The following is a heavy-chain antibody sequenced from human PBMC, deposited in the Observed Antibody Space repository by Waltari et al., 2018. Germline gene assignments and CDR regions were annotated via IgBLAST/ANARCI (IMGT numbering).Heavy chain of an antibody. Sequence: QVQLVQSGAEVKKPGSSVKVSCKASGGTFSSYAISWVRQAPGQGLEWMGGIIPIFGTANYAQKFQGRVTITADESTSTAYMELSSLRSEDTAIYYCTKRYCDPDRCYGLDYWGQGTLVTVSS. D-gene: IGHD2-15*01. J-gene: IGHJ4*02. CDR3: TKRYCDPDRCYGLDY. V-gene: IGHV1-69*12. CDR2: IIPIFGTA. CDR1: GGTFSSYA.